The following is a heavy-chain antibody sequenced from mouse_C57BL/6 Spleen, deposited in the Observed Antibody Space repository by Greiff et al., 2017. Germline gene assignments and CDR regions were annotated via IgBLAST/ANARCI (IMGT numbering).Heavy chain of an antibody. V-gene: IGHV1-42*01. J-gene: IGHJ4*01. D-gene: IGHD2-2*01. CDR1: GYSFTGYY. CDR2: INPSTGGT. Sequence: VQLQQSGPELVKPGASVKISCKASGYSFTGYYMNWVKQSPEKSLEWIGEINPSTGGTTYNQKFKAKATLTVDKSSSTAYMQLKSLTSEDSAVYYCARGEGYGAMDYWCQGTSVTVSS. CDR3: ARGEGYGAMDY.